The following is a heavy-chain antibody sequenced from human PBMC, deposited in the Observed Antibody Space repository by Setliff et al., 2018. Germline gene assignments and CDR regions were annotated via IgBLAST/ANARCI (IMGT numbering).Heavy chain of an antibody. V-gene: IGHV4-34*01. Sequence: ASETLSLTCAVYGGSFSGYYWSWIRQPPGKGLEWIGEINHSGSTNYNPSLKSRVTISVDTSKNQLSLKLNSVTAADTAVYYCARDRPPYYYDSSGYYYSAGNFDYWGQGTLVTVSS. D-gene: IGHD3-22*01. CDR2: INHSGST. CDR3: ARDRPPYYYDSSGYYYSAGNFDY. CDR1: GGSFSGYY. J-gene: IGHJ4*02.